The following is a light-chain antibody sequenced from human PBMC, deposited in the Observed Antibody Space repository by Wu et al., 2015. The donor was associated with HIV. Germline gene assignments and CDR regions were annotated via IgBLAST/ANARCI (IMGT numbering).Light chain of an antibody. J-gene: IGKJ1*01. CDR2: GAS. CDR3: QQYGSSPQT. Sequence: EIVLTQSPGTLSLSPGERATLSCRASQSVSSSYLAWYQQKPGQAPRLLIYGASSRATGIPERFSGSGSGTDFTFTISRLEPEDFAVYYCQQYGSSPQTFGQGTKVEIK. V-gene: IGKV3-20*01. CDR1: QSVSSSY.